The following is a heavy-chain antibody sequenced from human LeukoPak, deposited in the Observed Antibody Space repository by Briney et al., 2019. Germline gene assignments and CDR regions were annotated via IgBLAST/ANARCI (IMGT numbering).Heavy chain of an antibody. CDR3: ARPEVYCSSTSCYGDYYYMDV. J-gene: IGHJ6*03. D-gene: IGHD2-2*01. CDR2: ISSSSSYI. Sequence: GGSLRLSCAASGFTFSSYWMSWVRQAPGKGLEWVSSISSSSSYIYYADSVKGRFTISRDNAKNSLYLQMNSLRAEDTAVYYCARPEVYCSSTSCYGDYYYMDVWGKGTTVTVSS. V-gene: IGHV3-21*01. CDR1: GFTFSSYW.